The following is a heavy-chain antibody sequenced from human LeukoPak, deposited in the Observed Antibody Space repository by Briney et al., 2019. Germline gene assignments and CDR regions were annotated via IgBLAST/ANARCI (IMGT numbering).Heavy chain of an antibody. V-gene: IGHV1-2*02. CDR1: GYTFTGYY. Sequence: ASVKVSCKASGYTFTGYYMHWVRQAPGQGLEWMGWINPNSGGTNYAQKFQGRVTMTRDTSISTAYMELSRLRSDDTAVYYCARADYYDSSGYPHDAFDIWGQGTMVTVSS. J-gene: IGHJ3*02. CDR2: INPNSGGT. CDR3: ARADYYDSSGYPHDAFDI. D-gene: IGHD3-22*01.